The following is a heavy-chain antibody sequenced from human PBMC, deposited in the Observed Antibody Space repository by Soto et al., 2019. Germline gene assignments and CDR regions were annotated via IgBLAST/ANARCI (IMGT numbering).Heavy chain of an antibody. J-gene: IGHJ6*02. CDR1: GFTFSSYA. CDR3: AKEKVEWYGPRYYYGMDV. V-gene: IGHV3-23*01. Sequence: PGGSLRLSCAASGFTFSSYAMSWVRQAPGKGLEWVSAISGSGGSTYYADSVKGRFTISRDNSKNTLYLQMNSLRAEDTAVYYCAKEKVEWYGPRYYYGMDVWGQGTTVTVSS. D-gene: IGHD3-3*01. CDR2: ISGSGGST.